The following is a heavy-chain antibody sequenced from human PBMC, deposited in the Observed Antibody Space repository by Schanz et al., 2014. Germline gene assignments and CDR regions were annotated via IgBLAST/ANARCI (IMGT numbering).Heavy chain of an antibody. D-gene: IGHD1-1*01. V-gene: IGHV3-23*04. CDR2: ILGLASTT. CDR1: GFTFSGFW. CDR3: TRDVRLDRRGNWFDP. Sequence: EVQLVESGGGLVQPGGSLRLSCAASGFTFSGFWMTWVRQAPGKGLEWVSAILGLASTTYYADSVKGRFTISRDNSKNLLYLQMNSLRAEDTAVYYCTRDVRLDRRGNWFDPWGQGTLVTVSS. J-gene: IGHJ5*02.